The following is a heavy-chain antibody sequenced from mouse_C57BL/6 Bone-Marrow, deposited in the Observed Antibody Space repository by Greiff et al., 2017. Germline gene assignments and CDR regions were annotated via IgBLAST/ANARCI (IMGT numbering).Heavy chain of an antibody. Sequence: QVPLKVSGPGILQPSQTLSLTCSFSGFSLSTFGMGVGWIRQPSGKGLEWLAHIWWDGAKYYNPALKSRPTISKDTSKNQVFLKLANVDTADTATYYCARIEGYYYGSPWFAYWGQGTLVTVSA. V-gene: IGHV8-8*01. J-gene: IGHJ3*01. CDR2: IWWDGAK. CDR3: ARIEGYYYGSPWFAY. CDR1: GFSLSTFGMG. D-gene: IGHD1-1*01.